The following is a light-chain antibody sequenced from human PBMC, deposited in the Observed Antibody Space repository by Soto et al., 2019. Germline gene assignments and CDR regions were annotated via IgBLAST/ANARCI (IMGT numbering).Light chain of an antibody. V-gene: IGKV3-20*01. J-gene: IGKJ5*01. CDR1: QSVGSLY. Sequence: QSRVTVSSSEGESATLSCRASQSVGSLYLAWYQQKPGRAPRLLIYSTSTRATGIPDRFSGSGSGRDFTLTISRLEPEDSAVYHCQHYGDAARTFGQGTRXXIK. CDR3: QHYGDAART. CDR2: STS.